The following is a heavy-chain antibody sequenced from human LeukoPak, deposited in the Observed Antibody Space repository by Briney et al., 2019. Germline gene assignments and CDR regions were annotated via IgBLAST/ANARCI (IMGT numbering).Heavy chain of an antibody. J-gene: IGHJ4*02. V-gene: IGHV3-23*01. D-gene: IGHD3-10*01. CDR3: AKRRADYYGSGRRLNYFDY. Sequence: GGSLRLSCAASGFTFSSYAMSWVCQAPGKGWEWVSAISGSGGSTYYADSVKGRFTISRDNSKNTLYLQMNSLRAEDTAVYYCAKRRADYYGSGRRLNYFDYWGQGTLVTVSS. CDR1: GFTFSSYA. CDR2: ISGSGGST.